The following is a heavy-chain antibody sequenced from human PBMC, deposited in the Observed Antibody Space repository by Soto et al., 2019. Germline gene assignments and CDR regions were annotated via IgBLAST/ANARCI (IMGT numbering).Heavy chain of an antibody. J-gene: IGHJ6*02. Sequence: PGGDLRLSCAASGFTFSSYAMNWVRQAPGKGLEWVAVISYDGSNKYYADSVKGRFTISRDNSKNTLYLQMNSLRAEDTAVYYCARVDGMDVWGQGTTVTVSS. CDR2: ISYDGSNK. CDR3: ARVDGMDV. CDR1: GFTFSSYA. V-gene: IGHV3-30-3*01.